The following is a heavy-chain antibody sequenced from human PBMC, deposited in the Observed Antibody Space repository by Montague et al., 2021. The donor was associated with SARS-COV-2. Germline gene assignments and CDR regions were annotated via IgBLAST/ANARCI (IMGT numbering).Heavy chain of an antibody. CDR1: GGSISSSSYY. J-gene: IGHJ6*02. Sequence: SETLSLTCTVSGGSISSSSYYWGWIRQPPGKGLEWIGSIYYSGSTYYNPSPKSRVTISVDTSKNQFSLKLSSVTAADTAVYYCAREALRVITIVGGVIGYGMDVWGQGTTVTVSS. D-gene: IGHD3-3*01. CDR3: AREALRVITIVGGVIGYGMDV. V-gene: IGHV4-39*07. CDR2: IYYSGST.